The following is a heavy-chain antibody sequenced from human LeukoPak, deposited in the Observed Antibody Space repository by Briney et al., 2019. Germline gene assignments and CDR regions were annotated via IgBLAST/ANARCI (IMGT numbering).Heavy chain of an antibody. J-gene: IGHJ4*01. CDR3: AKATVMVPYYFDY. CDR1: GYTFTGYY. Sequence: ASVKVSCKASGYTFTGYYMRWVRQAPGQGLEWMGWINPNSGGTNYAQKFQGRVTMTRDTSISTAYMELSRLRSDDTAVYYCAKATVMVPYYFDYWGQGTPVTVSS. CDR2: INPNSGGT. D-gene: IGHD5-18*01. V-gene: IGHV1-2*02.